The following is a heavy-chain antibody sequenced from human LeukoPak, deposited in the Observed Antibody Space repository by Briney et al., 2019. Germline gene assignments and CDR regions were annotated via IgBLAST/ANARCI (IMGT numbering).Heavy chain of an antibody. D-gene: IGHD6-13*01. V-gene: IGHV4-4*07. Sequence: SETLSLTCTVSDVSISSDYWTWLRQPAGKGLEWIGRIYTSGSTNYNPSLKSRVTISVDTSKNQFSLKLSSVTAADTAVYYCARGGIAAAGPLDYWGQGTLVTVSS. CDR3: ARGGIAAAGPLDY. J-gene: IGHJ4*02. CDR2: IYTSGST. CDR1: DVSISSDY.